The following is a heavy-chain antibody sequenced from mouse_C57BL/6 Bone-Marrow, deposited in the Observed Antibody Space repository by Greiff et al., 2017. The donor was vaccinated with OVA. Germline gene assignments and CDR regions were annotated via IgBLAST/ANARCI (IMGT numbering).Heavy chain of an antibody. J-gene: IGHJ2*01. Sequence: EVMLVESGGDLVKPGGSLKLSCAASGFTFSSYGMSWVRQTPDKRLEWVATISSGGSYTYYPDSVKGRFTISRDNAKNTLYLQMSSLKSEDTAMYYCARHKLPEGYYFDYWGQGTTLTVSS. D-gene: IGHD4-1*01. CDR1: GFTFSSYG. CDR2: ISSGGSYT. CDR3: ARHKLPEGYYFDY. V-gene: IGHV5-6*01.